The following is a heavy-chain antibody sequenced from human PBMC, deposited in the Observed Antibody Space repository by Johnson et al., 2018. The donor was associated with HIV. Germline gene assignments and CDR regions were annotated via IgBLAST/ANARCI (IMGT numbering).Heavy chain of an antibody. CDR2: IYSGGST. D-gene: IGHD4-17*01. CDR1: GFSVRNNY. CDR3: AKDDYGDLWVGAFDI. Sequence: VQLVESGGGLIQPGGSLRLSCAVSGFSVRNNYMSWVRQAPGKGLEWVSVIYSGGSTYYADSVKGRFTISRDNSKNTLYLQMSSLRAEDTAVYYCAKDDYGDLWVGAFDIWDQGTMVTVSS. V-gene: IGHV3-66*03. J-gene: IGHJ3*02.